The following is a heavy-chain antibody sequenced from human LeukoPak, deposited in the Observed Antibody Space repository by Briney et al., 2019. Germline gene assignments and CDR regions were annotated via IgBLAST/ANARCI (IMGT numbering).Heavy chain of an antibody. CDR1: GFIVSSNY. D-gene: IGHD3-10*01. V-gene: IGHV3-53*01. CDR2: IYGGGST. Sequence: GGSLRLSCAASGFIVSSNYMIWVRQAPGKGLEWVSVIYGGGSTYYADSVKGRFTISRDKSKNTLYLQMNSLRGEDTAVYYCARDPSLGFGELTPYFDYWGQGTLVTVSS. J-gene: IGHJ4*02. CDR3: ARDPSLGFGELTPYFDY.